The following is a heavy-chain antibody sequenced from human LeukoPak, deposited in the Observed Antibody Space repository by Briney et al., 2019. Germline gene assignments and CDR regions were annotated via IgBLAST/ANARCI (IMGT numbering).Heavy chain of an antibody. D-gene: IGHD3/OR15-3a*01. J-gene: IGHJ5*02. CDR2: IYTTGST. Sequence: SETLSLTCTVSDGSISTYYWSWIRQPAGKGLEWIGRIYTTGSTNYNPSLKSRVTMSVDTTKNQFSLKLTSVTAADTAVYYCARGGLPRENWFDPWGQGTLVTVSS. CDR1: DGSISTYY. V-gene: IGHV4-4*07. CDR3: ARGGLPRENWFDP.